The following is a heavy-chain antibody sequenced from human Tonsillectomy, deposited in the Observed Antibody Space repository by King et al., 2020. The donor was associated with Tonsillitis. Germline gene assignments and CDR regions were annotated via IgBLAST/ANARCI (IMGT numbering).Heavy chain of an antibody. V-gene: IGHV5-51*01. CDR2: IYPGDSDT. CDR3: ARLDHKYGNFDF. J-gene: IGHJ4*02. CDR1: GYSFPSKW. Sequence: QLVQSGAEVKQPGESLKISCKGFGYSFPSKWIGWVRQLPGKGLEWMGIIYPGDSDTRYGPSFQGQVTISADKSINTAYLQWGSLKASDTAMYYCARLDHKYGNFDFWGQGTLVIVSS. D-gene: IGHD2/OR15-2a*01.